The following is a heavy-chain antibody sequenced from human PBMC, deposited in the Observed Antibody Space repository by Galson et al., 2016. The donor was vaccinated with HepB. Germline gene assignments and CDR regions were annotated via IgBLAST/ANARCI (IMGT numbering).Heavy chain of an antibody. CDR3: TREFDL. V-gene: IGHV3-7*04. CDR2: IKKDGSEI. Sequence: SLRLSCAASGFSLENYWMNWARQAPGKGLEWLANIKKDGSEINYVDSVKGRFTISRDNAKNSLFLQMNTLRVEDTAVYYCTREFDLWGRGTQVTVSS. J-gene: IGHJ2*01. CDR1: GFSLENYW.